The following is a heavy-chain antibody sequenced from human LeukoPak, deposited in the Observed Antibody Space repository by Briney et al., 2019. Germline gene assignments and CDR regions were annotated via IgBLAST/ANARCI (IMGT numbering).Heavy chain of an antibody. CDR2: IYHSGNT. Sequence: SSETLSLTCTVSGYSISSGYYWGWIRQPPGKGLEWIGSIYHSGNTYYNPSLKSRVTISVDTSKNQFSLKLSSVTAADTAVYYCARGGYYGSGNDFRFDPWGQGTLVTVSS. D-gene: IGHD3-10*01. CDR3: ARGGYYGSGNDFRFDP. CDR1: GYSISSGYY. J-gene: IGHJ5*02. V-gene: IGHV4-38-2*02.